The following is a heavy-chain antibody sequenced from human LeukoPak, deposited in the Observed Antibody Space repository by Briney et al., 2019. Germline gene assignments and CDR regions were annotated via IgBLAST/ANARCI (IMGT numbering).Heavy chain of an antibody. J-gene: IGHJ6*03. CDR3: AKGDDYYYYMDV. D-gene: IGHD2-21*01. V-gene: IGHV3-43D*03. Sequence: GRSLRLSCAASGFTFDDYAMHWVRQAPGKGLEWVSLISWDGGSTYYADSVKGRFTISRDNSKNSLYLQMNSLRAEDTALYYCAKGDDYYYYMDVWGKGTTVTVSS. CDR1: GFTFDDYA. CDR2: ISWDGGST.